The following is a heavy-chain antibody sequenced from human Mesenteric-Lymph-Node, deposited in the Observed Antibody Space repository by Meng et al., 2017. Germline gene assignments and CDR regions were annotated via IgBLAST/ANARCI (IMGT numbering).Heavy chain of an antibody. CDR1: GFTFSSYV. CDR2: INNDGRST. D-gene: IGHD5-18*01. J-gene: IGHJ4*02. Sequence: EVQLVESGGGLVQPGGSLRLSCAASGFTFSSYVMYWVRQAPGKGLEWVSRINNDGRSTGYADSVKGRFTISRDNAKNSLYLQMNSLRAEDTAVYYCARDTPGLLFDYWGQGTLVTVSS. CDR3: ARDTPGLLFDY. V-gene: IGHV3-74*01.